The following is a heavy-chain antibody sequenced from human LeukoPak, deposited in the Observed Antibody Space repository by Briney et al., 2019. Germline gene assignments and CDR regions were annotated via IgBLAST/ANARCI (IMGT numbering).Heavy chain of an antibody. CDR3: ARGWEYFDWGGSRGGFQH. J-gene: IGHJ1*01. CDR1: GGTFSSYG. CDR2: ISAYNGNT. V-gene: IGHV1-18*01. Sequence: GASVKVSCKASGGTFSSYGISWVRQAPGQGLEWMGWISAYNGNTNYAQKLQGRVTMTTDTSTSTAYMELSSLRSEDTAVYYCARGWEYFDWGGSRGGFQHWGQGTLVTVSS. D-gene: IGHD3-9*01.